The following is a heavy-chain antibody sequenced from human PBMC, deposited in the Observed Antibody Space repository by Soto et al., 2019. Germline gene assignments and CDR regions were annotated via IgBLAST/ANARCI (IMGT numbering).Heavy chain of an antibody. CDR3: ARARVLRYFDWLLQADDAFDI. V-gene: IGHV1-8*01. J-gene: IGHJ3*02. D-gene: IGHD3-9*01. CDR1: GYTFTSYD. CDR2: MNPNSGNT. Sequence: ASVKVSCKASGYTFTSYDINWVRQATGQGLEWMGWMNPNSGNTGYAQKFQGRVTMTRNTSISTAYMELSSLRSEDTAVYCCARARVLRYFDWLLQADDAFDIWGQGTMVTVSS.